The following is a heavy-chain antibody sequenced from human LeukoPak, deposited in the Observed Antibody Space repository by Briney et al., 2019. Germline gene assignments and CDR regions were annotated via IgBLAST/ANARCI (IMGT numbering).Heavy chain of an antibody. Sequence: GGSLRLSCAASGFTFSSYSMNWVRQTPGKGLEWVSSISSSSSYIYYADSVKGRFTISRDNAKNSLYLQMNSLRAEDTAVYYCAGSEYSYGYVYAYWGQGTLVTVSS. V-gene: IGHV3-21*01. CDR3: AGSEYSYGYVYAY. J-gene: IGHJ4*02. D-gene: IGHD5-18*01. CDR2: ISSSSSYI. CDR1: GFTFSSYS.